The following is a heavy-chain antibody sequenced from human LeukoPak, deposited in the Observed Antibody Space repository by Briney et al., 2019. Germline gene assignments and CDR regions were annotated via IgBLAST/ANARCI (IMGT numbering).Heavy chain of an antibody. CDR3: TTLYGSGSYYKYYYFDY. CDR2: IKSKTDGGTT. Sequence: PEGSLRLSCAASGFTFSNAWMSWVRQAPGKGLEWVGRIKSKTDGGTTDYAAPVKGRFTISRDDSKNTLYLQMNSLKTEDTAVYYCTTLYGSGSYYKYYYFDYWGQGTLVTVSS. D-gene: IGHD3-10*01. J-gene: IGHJ4*02. CDR1: GFTFSNAW. V-gene: IGHV3-15*01.